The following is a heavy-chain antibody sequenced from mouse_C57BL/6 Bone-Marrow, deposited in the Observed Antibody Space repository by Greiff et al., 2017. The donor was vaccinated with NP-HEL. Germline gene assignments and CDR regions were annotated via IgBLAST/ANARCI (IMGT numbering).Heavy chain of an antibody. V-gene: IGHV14-2*01. CDR1: GFNIKDYY. D-gene: IGHD3-2*02. J-gene: IGHJ3*01. CDR2: IDPEDDET. CDR3: ARWDSSGSAWFAY. Sequence: EVQLQQSGAELVKPGASVKLSCTASGFNIKDYYMHWVKQRTEQGLEWIGRIDPEDDETKYAPKFQGKATITADTSSNTAYLQLSSLTSEDTAVYYCARWDSSGSAWFAYWGQGTLVTVSA.